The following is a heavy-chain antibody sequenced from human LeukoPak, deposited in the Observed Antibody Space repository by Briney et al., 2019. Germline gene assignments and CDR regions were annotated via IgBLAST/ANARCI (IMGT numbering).Heavy chain of an antibody. CDR3: ARDRYPENYYYYMDV. CDR2: IVVGSGNT. V-gene: IGHV1-58*02. D-gene: IGHD1-14*01. CDR1: GFTFTTST. J-gene: IGHJ6*03. Sequence: ASVKVSCKASGFTFTTSTMQWVRQARGQRLEWIGWIVVGSGNTNYAQKFQERVTITRDMSTSTAYMEVSSLRSEDTAVYYCARDRYPENYYYYMDVWGKGTTVTVSS.